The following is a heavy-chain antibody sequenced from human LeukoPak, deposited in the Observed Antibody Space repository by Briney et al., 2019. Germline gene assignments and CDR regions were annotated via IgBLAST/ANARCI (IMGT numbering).Heavy chain of an antibody. CDR3: ARLSYDSGTHYTCYEY. J-gene: IGHJ4*02. CDR1: GFTFSSYG. CDR2: IRYDGSNK. Sequence: GGSLRLSCAASGFTFSSYGIHWVRQAPGKGLEWVAFIRYDGSNKYYTDSVKGRFTISRDNAKNSVYLQMNSLRADDTAVYYCARLSYDSGTHYTCYEYWGQGTLVTVSS. V-gene: IGHV3-30*02. D-gene: IGHD3-10*01.